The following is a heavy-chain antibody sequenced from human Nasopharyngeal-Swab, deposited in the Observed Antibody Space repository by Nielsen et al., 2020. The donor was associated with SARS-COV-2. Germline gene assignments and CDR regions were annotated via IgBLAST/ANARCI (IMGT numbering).Heavy chain of an antibody. Sequence: GESLKISCAASGFTLNNHGMHWVRQAPGRGLEWVAVISYEGSLKNYADSVKGRFTISRDNSKSTLYLQMNRLRVEDTAVYYCAKRGAFLEILTGYPPIDYWGEGTLVIVSS. J-gene: IGHJ4*02. CDR3: AKRGAFLEILTGYPPIDY. D-gene: IGHD3-9*01. V-gene: IGHV3-30*18. CDR1: GFTLNNHG. CDR2: ISYEGSLK.